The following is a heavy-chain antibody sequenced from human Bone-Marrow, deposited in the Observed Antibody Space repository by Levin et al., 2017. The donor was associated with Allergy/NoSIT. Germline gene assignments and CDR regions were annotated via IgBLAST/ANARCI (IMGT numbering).Heavy chain of an antibody. CDR3: AKDYLTGPSDY. CDR2: IWNDGSRQ. Sequence: PGGSLRLSCVASGYTFTSHGMHWVRQAPGKGLEWVAVIWNDGSRQEYIDSVRGRFIVSKDNSKNTVYLQMNSLRADDTATYYCAKDYLTGPSDYWGQGTLVTVSS. V-gene: IGHV3-33*06. D-gene: IGHD3-9*01. CDR1: GYTFTSHG. J-gene: IGHJ4*02.